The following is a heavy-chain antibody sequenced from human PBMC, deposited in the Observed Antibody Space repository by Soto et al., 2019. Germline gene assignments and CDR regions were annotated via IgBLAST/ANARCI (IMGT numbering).Heavy chain of an antibody. Sequence: QVRLVESGGGVVQPGRSLRLSCVGSEFTFSSYSMHWLRQAPGKGLEWLAIISFDGKNQDYRKSLKGRFTISRDNSNNALYLQMNILSPEDTAVYYCAKDRYVRGGWLKFYCFDCWGQGTLVTVSS. V-gene: IGHV3-30*18. J-gene: IGHJ4*02. D-gene: IGHD6-19*01. CDR1: EFTFSSYS. CDR2: ISFDGKNQ. CDR3: AKDRYVRGGWLKFYCFDC.